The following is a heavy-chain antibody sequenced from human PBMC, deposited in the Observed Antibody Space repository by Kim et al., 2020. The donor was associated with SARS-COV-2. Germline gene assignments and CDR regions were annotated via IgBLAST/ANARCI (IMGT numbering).Heavy chain of an antibody. V-gene: IGHV4-31*03. CDR2: IYYSGST. D-gene: IGHD7-27*01. CDR3: ARSRWGSPFFDY. CDR1: GGSISSGGYY. J-gene: IGHJ4*02. Sequence: SETLSLTCTVSGGSISSGGYYWNWIRQHPGKGLEWIGYIYYSGSTYYNPSLKSRITMSVDTSKNQFSLKLNSVTAADTAVYYCARSRWGSPFFDYWDQGTLVTVSS.